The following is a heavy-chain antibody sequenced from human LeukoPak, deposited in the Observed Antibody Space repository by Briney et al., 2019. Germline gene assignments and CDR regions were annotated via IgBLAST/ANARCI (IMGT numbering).Heavy chain of an antibody. J-gene: IGHJ5*02. V-gene: IGHV3-43*02. CDR3: ARDSAVVTVSWFDP. CDR1: GFTFDDYA. CDR2: ISGDGCST. Sequence: GGSLRLSCAASGFTFDDYAMHWVRQAPGKGLEWVSLISGDGCSTYYADSVKGRFTISRDNSKNTLYLQMNSLRAEDTAVYYCARDSAVVTVSWFDPWGQGTLVTVSS. D-gene: IGHD6-25*01.